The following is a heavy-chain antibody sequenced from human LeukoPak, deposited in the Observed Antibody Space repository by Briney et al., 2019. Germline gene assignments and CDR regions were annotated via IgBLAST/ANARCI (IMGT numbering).Heavy chain of an antibody. V-gene: IGHV1-2*02. CDR1: GYTFTGYY. CDR3: ARGGLDTAMVMYYYYYYMDV. J-gene: IGHJ6*03. D-gene: IGHD5-18*01. Sequence: ASVKVSRKASGYTFTGYYMHWVRQAPGQGLEWMGWINPNSGGTNYAQKFQGRVTMTRDTSISTAYMELSRLRSDDTAVYYCARGGLDTAMVMYYYYYYMDVWGKGTTVTVSS. CDR2: INPNSGGT.